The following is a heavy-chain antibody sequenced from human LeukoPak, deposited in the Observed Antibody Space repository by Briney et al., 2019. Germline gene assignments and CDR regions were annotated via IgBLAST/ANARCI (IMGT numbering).Heavy chain of an antibody. V-gene: IGHV1-2*02. CDR1: GYTFTGYY. D-gene: IGHD3-10*01. CDR2: INPNSGGT. Sequence: ASVKVSCKASGYTFTGYYMHWVRQAPGQGGEWMGWINPNSGGTNYALKFQGRVTMTRDTSISTAYMALSRLRSDDTAVYYCARGDYYGPGSYYLVAFDIWGQGTMVTVSS. J-gene: IGHJ3*02. CDR3: ARGDYYGPGSYYLVAFDI.